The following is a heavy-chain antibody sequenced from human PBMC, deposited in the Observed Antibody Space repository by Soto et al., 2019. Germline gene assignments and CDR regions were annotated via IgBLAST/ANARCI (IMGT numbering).Heavy chain of an antibody. D-gene: IGHD2-15*01. CDR2: ISAYNGNT. CDR1: GYTFTSYG. CDR3: ARVVGAPGHWVDP. V-gene: IGHV1-18*01. J-gene: IGHJ5*02. Sequence: QVQLVQSGGEVKKPGASVKVSCKASGYTFTSYGISWVRQAPGQGLEWMGRISAYNGNTNYAQKPXXRXXMPTGPSTSTAYMELWSLGSDDTAVYYGARVVGAPGHWVDPWGQGTLVTVSS.